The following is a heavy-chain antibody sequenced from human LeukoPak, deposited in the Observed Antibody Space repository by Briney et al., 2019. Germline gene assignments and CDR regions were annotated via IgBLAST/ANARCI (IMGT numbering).Heavy chain of an antibody. CDR3: ARDYYYGSGSYYNDYYYGMDV. J-gene: IGHJ6*02. V-gene: IGHV3-33*01. CDR1: RFTFSSYG. Sequence: GGSLRLSCAASRFTFSSYGMHWVRQAPGKGLEWGAVIWYDGSNKYYADSVKGRFTISRDNSKNTLYLQMNSLRAEDTAVYYCARDYYYGSGSYYNDYYYGMDVWGQGTTVTVSS. D-gene: IGHD3-10*01. CDR2: IWYDGSNK.